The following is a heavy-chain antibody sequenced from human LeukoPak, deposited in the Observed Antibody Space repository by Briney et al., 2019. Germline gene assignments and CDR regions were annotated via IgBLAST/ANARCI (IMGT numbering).Heavy chain of an antibody. D-gene: IGHD4-17*01. CDR1: GFTFSSYS. V-gene: IGHV3-21*01. Sequence: GGSLRLSCAASGFTFSSYSMNWVRQAPGKGLEWVSSISSSSSYIYYADSVKGRFTISRDNSKNTLYPQMNSLRAEDTAVYYCARDSYGDPFYGMDVWGQGTTVTVSS. CDR3: ARDSYGDPFYGMDV. CDR2: ISSSSSYI. J-gene: IGHJ6*02.